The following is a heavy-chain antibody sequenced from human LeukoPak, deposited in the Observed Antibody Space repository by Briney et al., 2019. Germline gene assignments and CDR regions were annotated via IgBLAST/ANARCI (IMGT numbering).Heavy chain of an antibody. CDR3: AKQSGTWYFDH. V-gene: IGHV3-33*06. CDR2: IWYDGSNK. J-gene: IGHJ4*02. CDR1: GFTFSTYG. D-gene: IGHD1-7*01. Sequence: GGSLRLSCAASGFTFSTYGMHWVRQAPGKGLEWVAVIWYDGSNKYYADSVKGRFTISRDSSKNTLYLQMNSLRAEDTAVYYCAKQSGTWYFDHWGQGTPVTVSS.